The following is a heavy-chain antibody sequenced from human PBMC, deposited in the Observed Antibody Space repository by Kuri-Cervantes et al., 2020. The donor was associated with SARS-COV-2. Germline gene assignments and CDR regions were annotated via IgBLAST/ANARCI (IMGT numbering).Heavy chain of an antibody. D-gene: IGHD3-3*01. V-gene: IGHV4-34*01. CDR3: ARQRGGFLEWLLYYDY. CDR2: INHSGST. J-gene: IGHJ4*02. CDR1: GGSFSGYY. Sequence: SETLSLTCAVYGGSFSGYYWSWIRQPPGKGLEWIGEINHSGSTNYNPPLKSRVTISVDTSKNQFSLKLSSVTAADTAVYYCARQRGGFLEWLLYYDYWGQGTLVTVSS.